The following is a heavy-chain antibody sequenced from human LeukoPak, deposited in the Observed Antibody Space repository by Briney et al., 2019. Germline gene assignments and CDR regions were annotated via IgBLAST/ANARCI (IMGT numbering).Heavy chain of an antibody. CDR2: IREDGTEK. D-gene: IGHD7-27*01. V-gene: IGHV3-7*01. Sequence: GGTLRLSCTASGFTFSGAWMTWVRQAPGKGLEWVANIREDGTEKNYVDSVKGRFTISRDNAKNSLFLQMSNLRDDDTAIYYCARHVGISFWGQGTLVTVSS. CDR1: GFTFSGAW. CDR3: ARHVGISF. J-gene: IGHJ4*02.